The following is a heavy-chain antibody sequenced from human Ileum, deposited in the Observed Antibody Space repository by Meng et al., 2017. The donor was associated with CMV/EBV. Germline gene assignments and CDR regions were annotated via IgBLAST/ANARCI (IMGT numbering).Heavy chain of an antibody. J-gene: IGHJ4*02. CDR3: ARDKGPGYCSSTSCYYFDY. CDR1: GYTFTSYD. D-gene: IGHD2-2*03. Sequence: ASEKVSCKASGYTFTSYDMHWVRQAPGQGLEWMGIINPSGGSTSSAQKFQGRLTMTRDTSTSMVYMELSSLTSEDTAMYYCARDKGPGYCSSTSCYYFDYWGQGTLVTVSS. CDR2: INPSGGST. V-gene: IGHV1-46*01.